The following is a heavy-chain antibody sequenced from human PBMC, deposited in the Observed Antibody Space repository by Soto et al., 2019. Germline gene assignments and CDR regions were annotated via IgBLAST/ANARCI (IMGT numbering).Heavy chain of an antibody. CDR3: ARFRMGGQYYYDSSGYYKYYYYGMDV. J-gene: IGHJ6*02. Sequence: QVQLVQSGAEVKKPGSSVKVSCKASGGTFSSYAISWVRQAPGQGLEWMGGIIPIFGTANYAQKFQGRVTITADESTRTAYMELSSLRSEDTAVYYCARFRMGGQYYYDSSGYYKYYYYGMDVWGQGTTVTVSS. CDR2: IIPIFGTA. D-gene: IGHD3-22*01. V-gene: IGHV1-69*01. CDR1: GGTFSSYA.